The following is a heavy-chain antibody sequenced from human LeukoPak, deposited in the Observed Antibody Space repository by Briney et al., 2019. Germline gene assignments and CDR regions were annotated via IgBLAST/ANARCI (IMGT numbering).Heavy chain of an antibody. V-gene: IGHV4-59*01. CDR2: IYYSGTP. CDR1: GGSMSNYY. D-gene: IGHD3-9*01. Sequence: PSETLSLTCTVSGGSMSNYYWSWIRQPPGKGLEWLASIYYSGTPTYNPSLKSRATISVDTSKNQFSLKVRSVTAADTAMYYCASESDWLFDYWGQGALVTVSS. J-gene: IGHJ4*02. CDR3: ASESDWLFDY.